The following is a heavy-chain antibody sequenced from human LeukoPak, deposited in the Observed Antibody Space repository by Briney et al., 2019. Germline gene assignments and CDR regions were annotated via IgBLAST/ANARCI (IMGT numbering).Heavy chain of an antibody. Sequence: PSETLSLTCAVYGGSFSGYYWSWIRQPPGKGLEWIGEINHSGSTNYNPSLKSRVTISVDTSKNQFSLKLSSVTAADTAVYYCARGSQDSSGYYSNYWGQGTLVTVSS. D-gene: IGHD3-22*01. J-gene: IGHJ4*02. CDR1: GGSFSGYY. CDR2: INHSGST. V-gene: IGHV4-34*01. CDR3: ARGSQDSSGYYSNY.